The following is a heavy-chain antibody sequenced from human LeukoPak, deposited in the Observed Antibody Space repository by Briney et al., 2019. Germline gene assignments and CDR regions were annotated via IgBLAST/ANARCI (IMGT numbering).Heavy chain of an antibody. CDR1: GFTFSSYG. CDR2: ISYDGSNK. V-gene: IGHV3-30*18. Sequence: GGSLRLSCAASGFTFSSYGMHWVRQAPGKGLEWVAVISYDGSNKYYADSVKGRFTISRDNSKNTLYLQMNSLRAEDTAVYYCAKDVGSTSFFSIDYWGQGTLVTVSS. CDR3: AKDVGSTSFFSIDY. D-gene: IGHD2-2*01. J-gene: IGHJ4*02.